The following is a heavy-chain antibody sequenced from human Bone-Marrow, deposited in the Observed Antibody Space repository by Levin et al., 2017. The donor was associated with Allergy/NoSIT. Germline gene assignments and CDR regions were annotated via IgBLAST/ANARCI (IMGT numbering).Heavy chain of an antibody. Sequence: LRLSCTVSGDSISNTHHYWSWIRQPAGKVLEWIGRMFAGGAATYKRSLRSRVPISIDTSKNQFSLKLSSVTAAATAVYYCERDETFNSWHVGWFDSWGQGTLVTVSS. CDR1: GDSISNTHHY. J-gene: IGHJ5*01. CDR2: MFAGGAA. CDR3: ERDETFNSWHVGWFDS. V-gene: IGHV4-61*02. D-gene: IGHD2/OR15-2a*01.